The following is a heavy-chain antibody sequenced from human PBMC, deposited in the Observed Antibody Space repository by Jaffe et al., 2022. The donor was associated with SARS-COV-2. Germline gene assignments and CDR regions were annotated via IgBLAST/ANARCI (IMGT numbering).Heavy chain of an antibody. CDR1: GYNFTNYW. Sequence: EVRLVQSGAEVTKPGESLRISCEASGYNFTNYWINWVRQVPGKGLEWMGRFNPSDSYFNYGPSFQDHVTISADKSINTAYLQWTSLKVSDTAIYYCARQDVATPYYAYFYPMDVWGQGTTVTVSS. CDR2: FNPSDSYF. D-gene: IGHD2-15*01. CDR3: ARQDVATPYYAYFYPMDV. J-gene: IGHJ6*02. V-gene: IGHV5-10-1*03.